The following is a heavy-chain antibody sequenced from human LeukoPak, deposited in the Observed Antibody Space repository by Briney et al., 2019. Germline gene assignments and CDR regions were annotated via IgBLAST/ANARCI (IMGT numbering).Heavy chain of an antibody. CDR3: ARGGSITMIVVVIPFDP. J-gene: IGHJ5*02. Sequence: ASVKVSCKASGYTFTSYGISWVRQAPGQGLEWMGWISAYNGNTNYAQKLQGRVTMTTDTSTSTAYMELRSLRSDDTAVYYCARGGSITMIVVVIPFDPWGQGTLVTVSS. V-gene: IGHV1-18*01. CDR2: ISAYNGNT. CDR1: GYTFTSYG. D-gene: IGHD3-22*01.